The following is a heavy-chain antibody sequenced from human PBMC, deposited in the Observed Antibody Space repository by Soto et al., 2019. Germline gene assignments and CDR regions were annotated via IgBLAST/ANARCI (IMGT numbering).Heavy chain of an antibody. V-gene: IGHV4-59*08. J-gene: IGHJ3*02. CDR1: GGSISSYY. CDR2: IYYSGST. D-gene: IGHD2-15*01. Sequence: SETLSLTCTVSGGSISSYYWSWIRQPPGKGLEWIGYIYYSGSTNYNPSLKSRVTISVDTSKNQFSLKLSSVTAADTAVYYCARLNRISWGASDIWGQGTMVNVS. CDR3: ARLNRISWGASDI.